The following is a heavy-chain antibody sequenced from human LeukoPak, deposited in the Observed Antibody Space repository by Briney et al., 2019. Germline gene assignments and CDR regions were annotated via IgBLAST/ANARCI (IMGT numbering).Heavy chain of an antibody. J-gene: IGHJ3*01. D-gene: IGHD1-26*01. CDR2: INQDGSEE. CDR3: ARWKMELQRNAFDF. Sequence: GGALRLSFAASGFTFRTYLMSWIRQAPGKAPEWVADINQDGSEEYYVQSVKGRFTVSRDHDQNAVFLQMTNLSADDTAVYYCARWKMELQRNAFDFWGQGTVVTVSS. CDR1: GFTFRTYL. V-gene: IGHV3-7*01.